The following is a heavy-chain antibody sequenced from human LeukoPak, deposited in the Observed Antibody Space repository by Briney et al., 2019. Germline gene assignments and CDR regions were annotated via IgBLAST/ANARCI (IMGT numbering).Heavy chain of an antibody. CDR1: GFTFSSYA. V-gene: IGHV3-23*01. Sequence: GGSLRLSCAASGFTFSSYAMSWVRQAPGKGLEYVSSIDGSDGASYYADSVKGRFTISRDNSKNTLFLQMNSLRVEDTAVYYCARVDSGNYGYWGQGTLLTVSS. CDR2: IDGSDGAS. D-gene: IGHD1-26*01. CDR3: ARVDSGNYGY. J-gene: IGHJ4*02.